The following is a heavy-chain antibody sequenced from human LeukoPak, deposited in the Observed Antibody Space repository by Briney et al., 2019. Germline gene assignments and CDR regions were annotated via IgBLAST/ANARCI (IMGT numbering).Heavy chain of an antibody. CDR1: GGSFSGYY. J-gene: IGHJ3*02. V-gene: IGHV4-34*01. Sequence: SETLSLTCAVYGGSFSGYYWSWIRQPPGKGLKWIGEINHSGSTDYNPSLKSRVTISVDTSKNQFSLKLSSVTAADTAVYYCARRYCSSTSCYVRRENAFDIWGQGTMVTVSS. CDR3: ARRYCSSTSCYVRRENAFDI. D-gene: IGHD2-2*01. CDR2: INHSGST.